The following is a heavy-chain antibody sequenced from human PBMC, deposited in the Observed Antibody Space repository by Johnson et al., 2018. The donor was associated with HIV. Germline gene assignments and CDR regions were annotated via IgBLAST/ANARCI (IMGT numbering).Heavy chain of an antibody. J-gene: IGHJ3*02. CDR3: ATSVEQWVVWNAFDI. CDR2: IYSGGRT. Sequence: MLLVESGGGLIRPGGSLRLSCAASGFTVSSNYMSWVRQAPGKGLEWVSVIYSGGRTYYADSVKGRFTISRDNSTNTLYLQVNSLRAEDTALHYCATSVEQWVVWNAFDIVGQGTMVTVSS. V-gene: IGHV3-53*01. CDR1: GFTVSSNY. D-gene: IGHD6-19*01.